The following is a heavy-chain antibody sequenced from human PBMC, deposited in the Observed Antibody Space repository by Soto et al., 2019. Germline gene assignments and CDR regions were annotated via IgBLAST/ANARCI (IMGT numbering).Heavy chain of an antibody. D-gene: IGHD3-22*01. CDR3: ARSYDSSGYYLDY. Sequence: GESLKISCKGSGYSFTSYWIGWVRQMPGKGLEWMGIIYPGDSDTRYSPSFQGQVTISADKSISAAYLQWSSLKASDTAMYYCARSYDSSGYYLDYWGQGTLVTVSS. J-gene: IGHJ4*02. CDR2: IYPGDSDT. CDR1: GYSFTSYW. V-gene: IGHV5-51*01.